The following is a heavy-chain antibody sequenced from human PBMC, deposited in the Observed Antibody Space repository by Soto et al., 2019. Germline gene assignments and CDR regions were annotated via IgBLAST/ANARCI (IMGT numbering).Heavy chain of an antibody. CDR3: ARHFDILTGYYNYIDY. Sequence: PGESLKISCKGSGYSFTSYWLGWVRQMPGKGLEWMGIIYPGDSDTRYSPSFQGQVTISADKSISTAYLQWSSLKASDTAMYYCARHFDILTGYYNYIDYWGQGTLVTVSS. D-gene: IGHD3-9*01. CDR1: GYSFTSYW. J-gene: IGHJ4*02. CDR2: IYPGDSDT. V-gene: IGHV5-51*01.